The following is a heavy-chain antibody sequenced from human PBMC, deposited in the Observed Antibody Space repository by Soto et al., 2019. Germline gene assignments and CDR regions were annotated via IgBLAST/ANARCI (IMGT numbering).Heavy chain of an antibody. D-gene: IGHD6-19*01. V-gene: IGHV1-18*01. J-gene: IGHJ6*02. CDR2: ISAYNGNT. Sequence: QVQLVQSGAEVKKPGASVKVSCKASGYTFTSYGISWVRQAPGQGLEWMGWISAYNGNTNYAQKLQGRVTMTTDTXTXXAYMELRSLRSDDTAVYYCARDVLPIAVDPYGMDVWGQGTTVTVSS. CDR1: GYTFTSYG. CDR3: ARDVLPIAVDPYGMDV.